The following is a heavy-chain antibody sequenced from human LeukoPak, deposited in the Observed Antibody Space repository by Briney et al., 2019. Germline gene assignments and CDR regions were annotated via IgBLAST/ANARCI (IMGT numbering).Heavy chain of an antibody. J-gene: IGHJ6*02. CDR1: GFTFRSHG. CDR2: IWYDGSNE. CDR3: ARDGQNGSPYATDV. Sequence: GGSLRLSCAASGFTFRSHGMHWVRQAPSKGLEWVAGIWYDGSNEDYADSVKGRFTISRDNSKNTLYLQMNSLRVEDTAVYYCARDGQNGSPYATDVWGQGTTVTVSS. D-gene: IGHD3-10*01. V-gene: IGHV3-33*01.